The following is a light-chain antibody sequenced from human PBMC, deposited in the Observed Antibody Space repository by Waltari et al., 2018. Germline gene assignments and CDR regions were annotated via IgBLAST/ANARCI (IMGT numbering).Light chain of an antibody. V-gene: IGLV1-44*01. Sequence: QSVLTQPPSESGAPGQTVTISCSGCKTNIGSKPVNWYHQVPGTAPRLIMYNNGQRPSGVPDRVSASKSGTSASLAISGLQPDDEATYYCSTWDDSLNGPLFGGGTKVTVL. J-gene: IGLJ3*02. CDR3: STWDDSLNGPL. CDR1: KTNIGSKP. CDR2: NNG.